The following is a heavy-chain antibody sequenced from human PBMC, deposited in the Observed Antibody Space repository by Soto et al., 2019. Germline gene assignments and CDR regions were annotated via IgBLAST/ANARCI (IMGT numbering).Heavy chain of an antibody. CDR2: IYYDGST. CDR3: ARDSGTDHYYYMDV. J-gene: IGHJ6*03. Sequence: QVQLQESGPGLVKPSETLSLTCTVSGGSISTYFWGWIRQPPGKGLEWIGYIYYDGSTKSNPSLKSRVTISVDTSKNQFSLKLSSVPAADTAVYYCARDSGTDHYYYMDVWGKGTTVTVSS. D-gene: IGHD3-10*01. CDR1: GGSISTYF. V-gene: IGHV4-59*01.